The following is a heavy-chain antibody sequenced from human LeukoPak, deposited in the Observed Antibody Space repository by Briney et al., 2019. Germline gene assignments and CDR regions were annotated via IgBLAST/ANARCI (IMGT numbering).Heavy chain of an antibody. J-gene: IGHJ4*02. Sequence: ASVKVSCKASGYTFTGYYMHWVRQVPGQGLEWMGWINPNSGGTNYAQKFQGRVTMTRDTSISTAYMELSRLRSDDTAVYYCIRGVVVPAATLGYWGQGTLVTVSS. CDR2: INPNSGGT. CDR1: GYTFTGYY. D-gene: IGHD2-2*01. V-gene: IGHV1-2*02. CDR3: IRGVVVPAATLGY.